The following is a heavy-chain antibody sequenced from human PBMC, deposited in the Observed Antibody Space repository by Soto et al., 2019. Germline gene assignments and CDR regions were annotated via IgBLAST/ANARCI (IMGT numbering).Heavy chain of an antibody. Sequence: QITLKESGPTLVKPTQTLTLTCTFSGFSLSTSGVGVGWIRQPPGKALEWLALIYWDDDKRYSPSLKSRLTITKDTSKNQVVLTMTNMDTVDTATYYCAHRRNYGDYVEVAFDIWGQGTMVTVSS. V-gene: IGHV2-5*02. CDR2: IYWDDDK. CDR1: GFSLSTSGVG. J-gene: IGHJ3*02. CDR3: AHRRNYGDYVEVAFDI. D-gene: IGHD4-17*01.